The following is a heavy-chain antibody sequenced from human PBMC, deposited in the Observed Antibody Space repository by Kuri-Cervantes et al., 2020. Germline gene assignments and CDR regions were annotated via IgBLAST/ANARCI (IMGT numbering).Heavy chain of an antibody. D-gene: IGHD2-21*02. CDR1: GYTFTSYD. CDR2: MNPNSGNT. CDR3: ARDAILAYCGGDCYSGAFDI. Sequence: ASVKVSCKASGYTFTSYDINWVRQATGQGLEWMGWMNPNSGNTGYAQKFQGRVTMTRDTSTSTVYMELSSLRSEDTAVYCCARDAILAYCGGDCYSGAFDIWGQGTMVTVSS. V-gene: IGHV1-8*01. J-gene: IGHJ3*02.